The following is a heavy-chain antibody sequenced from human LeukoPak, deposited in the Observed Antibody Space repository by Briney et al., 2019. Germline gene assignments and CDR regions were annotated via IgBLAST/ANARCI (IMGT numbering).Heavy chain of an antibody. Sequence: ASVKVSCKASGYTFTSYGISWVRQAPGQGLEWMGWISAYNGNTNYAQKLQGRVTMTTDTSTSTAYMELRSLRSDDTVVYYCARDGLRGHLRGLERADYWGQGTLVTVSS. D-gene: IGHD1-1*01. V-gene: IGHV1-18*01. CDR3: ARDGLRGHLRGLERADY. CDR2: ISAYNGNT. J-gene: IGHJ4*02. CDR1: GYTFTSYG.